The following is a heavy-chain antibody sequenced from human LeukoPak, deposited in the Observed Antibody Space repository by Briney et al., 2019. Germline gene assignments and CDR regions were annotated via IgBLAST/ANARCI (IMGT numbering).Heavy chain of an antibody. Sequence: PGGSVRLSCAASGFTFSSYAMSWVRQAPGKGLEWVSTISGSGGSTYYADSVKGRFTISRDNSKNTLYLQMNSLRAEDTAVFYCARGERGTGWYYFDYWGQGTLVTVSS. CDR3: ARGERGTGWYYFDY. CDR1: GFTFSSYA. V-gene: IGHV3-23*01. J-gene: IGHJ4*02. D-gene: IGHD6-19*01. CDR2: ISGSGGST.